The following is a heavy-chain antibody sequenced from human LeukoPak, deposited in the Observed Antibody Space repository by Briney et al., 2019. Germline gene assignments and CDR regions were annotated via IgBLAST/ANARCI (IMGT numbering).Heavy chain of an antibody. Sequence: ASVKVSCKASGYTFTGYYMHWVRQAPGQGLEWMGWINPNSGGTNYAQKFQGRVTMTRDTSISTAYMELSRLRSDDTAVYYCARSGYSYGYLSLFDYWGQGTLVTVSS. CDR2: INPNSGGT. CDR1: GYTFTGYY. V-gene: IGHV1-2*02. J-gene: IGHJ4*02. D-gene: IGHD5-18*01. CDR3: ARSGYSYGYLSLFDY.